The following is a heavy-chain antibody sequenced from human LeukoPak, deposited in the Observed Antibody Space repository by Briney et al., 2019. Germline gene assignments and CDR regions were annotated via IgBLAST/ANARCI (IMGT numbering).Heavy chain of an antibody. CDR1: GFTFTNYA. V-gene: IGHV3-23*01. CDR2: ITGSDGTS. D-gene: IGHD3-9*01. J-gene: IGHJ4*02. CDR3: AKWGDYDILTGYYVPDY. Sequence: PGTSLRLSCVASGFTFTNYAMSWVRQAPGKGLEWVSAITGSDGTSHYADSVKGRFTISRDNSKNTLYLQVSSLRAEDTAVYYCAKWGDYDILTGYYVPDYWGQGTLVTVSS.